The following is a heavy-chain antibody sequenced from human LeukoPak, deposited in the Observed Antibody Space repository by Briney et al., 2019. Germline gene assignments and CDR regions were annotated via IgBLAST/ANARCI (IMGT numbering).Heavy chain of an antibody. D-gene: IGHD1-26*01. Sequence: GRSLRLSCAASGFTFSSYGMHWVRQAPGKGLEGVAGISYDENNKYYAASVKGRFTISRDNSKNTLYLQMNSLRAEDTAVYYCAKAGWELLRGAFDYWGQGTLVTVSS. CDR2: ISYDENNK. J-gene: IGHJ4*02. V-gene: IGHV3-30*18. CDR3: AKAGWELLRGAFDY. CDR1: GFTFSSYG.